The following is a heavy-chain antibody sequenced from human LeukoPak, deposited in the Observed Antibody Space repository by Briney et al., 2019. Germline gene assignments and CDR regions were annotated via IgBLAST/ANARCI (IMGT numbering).Heavy chain of an antibody. V-gene: IGHV3-11*01. CDR3: ARRVPAAIFDAFDI. J-gene: IGHJ3*02. CDR2: ISSSGSTI. D-gene: IGHD2-2*01. Sequence: PGGSLRLSCAASGFTFSDYYMSWIRQAPGKGLEWVSYISSSGSTIYYADSVKGRFTISRDNAKNSLYLQMNSLRAEDTAVYYCARRVPAAIFDAFDIWGQGTMVTVSS. CDR1: GFTFSDYY.